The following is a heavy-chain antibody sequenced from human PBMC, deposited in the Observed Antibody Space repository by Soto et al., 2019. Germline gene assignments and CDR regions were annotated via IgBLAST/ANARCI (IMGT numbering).Heavy chain of an antibody. J-gene: IGHJ4*02. CDR1: GGTFSSFV. CDR3: AREGDMKFHSDSSDEPGY. Sequence: ALVKVSCKASGGTFSSFVISWVRQAPGQGLEWMGRIIPSIGIINYAQKFQGRVTITADTSTSTAYMELSSLRSDDTAVYYCAREGDMKFHSDSSDEPGYWGQGTLVTVSS. V-gene: IGHV1-69*04. CDR2: IIPSIGII. D-gene: IGHD3-22*01.